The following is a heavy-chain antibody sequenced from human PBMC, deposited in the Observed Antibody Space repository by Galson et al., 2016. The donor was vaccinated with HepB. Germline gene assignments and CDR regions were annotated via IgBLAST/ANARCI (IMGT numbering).Heavy chain of an antibody. Sequence: SETLSLTCTVSGASISGTEYYWGWIRQPPGGGLEWIGTFYYTDDTYYNPSLKSRVAISVARSKDQFSLRLDSVTAADTGVYYCATGIVVAGKMYYHYMDVWGKGTTVTVSS. J-gene: IGHJ6*03. D-gene: IGHD6-19*01. CDR2: FYYTDDT. V-gene: IGHV4-39*01. CDR3: ATGIVVAGKMYYHYMDV. CDR1: GASISGTEYY.